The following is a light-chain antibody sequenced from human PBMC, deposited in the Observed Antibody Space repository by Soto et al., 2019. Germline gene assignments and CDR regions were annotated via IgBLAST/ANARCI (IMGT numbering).Light chain of an antibody. CDR1: QSVSSY. CDR3: QQRSNWIT. Sequence: EIVLTQSPATLSLSPGERATLSCRASQSVSSYLAWYQQNPGQAPRLLIYDASNRATGIPARFSGSGSGTDFTLTISSLEPEEFAVYYCQQRSNWITFGQGKRLEIK. CDR2: DAS. J-gene: IGKJ5*01. V-gene: IGKV3-11*01.